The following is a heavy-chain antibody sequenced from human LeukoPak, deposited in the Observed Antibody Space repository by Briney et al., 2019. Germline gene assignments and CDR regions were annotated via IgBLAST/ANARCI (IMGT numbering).Heavy chain of an antibody. CDR2: SNPNSGGT. J-gene: IGHJ4*02. CDR1: GYTFTGYY. CDR3: ALLSPRYCSSTSCFDY. D-gene: IGHD2-2*01. Sequence: GASVKVSCKASGYTFTGYYMHWVRQAPGQGLEWMGWSNPNSGGTNYAQKFQGRVTMTRDTSISTAYMELSRLRSDDTAVYYCALLSPRYCSSTSCFDYWGQGTLVTVSS. V-gene: IGHV1-2*02.